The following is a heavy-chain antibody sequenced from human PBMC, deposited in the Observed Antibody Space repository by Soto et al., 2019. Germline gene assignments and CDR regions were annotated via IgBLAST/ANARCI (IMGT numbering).Heavy chain of an antibody. CDR2: ISYDGSNK. CDR3: ARDQKAVEFDY. D-gene: IGHD6-19*01. Sequence: QVQLVESGGGVVQPGRSLRLSCAASGFTFSSYAMHWVHQAPGKGLEWVAVISYDGSNKYYADSVKGRFTISRDNSKNTLYLQMNSLRAEDTAVYYCARDQKAVEFDYWGQGTLVIVSS. J-gene: IGHJ4*02. V-gene: IGHV3-30-3*01. CDR1: GFTFSSYA.